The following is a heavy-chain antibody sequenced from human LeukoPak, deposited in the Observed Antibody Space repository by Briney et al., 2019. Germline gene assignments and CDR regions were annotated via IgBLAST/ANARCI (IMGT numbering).Heavy chain of an antibody. CDR3: ARDAGGAWPFDY. Sequence: GGCLRLSCAASGFAFSNAGMSWVRQAPGRGLEWVSTISPTAEGTHYADSVKGRFTISRDNSKNTFPLEMNSLRADDTATYYCARDAGGAWPFDYWGQGTRVIVSS. D-gene: IGHD4-17*01. CDR2: ISPTAEGT. J-gene: IGHJ4*02. V-gene: IGHV3-23*01. CDR1: GFAFSNAG.